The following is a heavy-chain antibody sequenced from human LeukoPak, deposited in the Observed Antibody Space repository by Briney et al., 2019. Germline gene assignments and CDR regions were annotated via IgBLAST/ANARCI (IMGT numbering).Heavy chain of an antibody. CDR1: GGSISSGGYY. D-gene: IGHD1-26*01. CDR2: IYYSGST. CDR3: AIARSGSYFFRFDY. J-gene: IGHJ4*02. Sequence: SQTLSLTCTVSGGSISSGGYYWSWIRQHPGKGLEWIGYIYYSGSTSYNPSLKSRVTISVDTFKNQFSLKLSSVAAADTAVYYCAIARSGSYFFRFDYWGQGTLVTVSS. V-gene: IGHV4-31*03.